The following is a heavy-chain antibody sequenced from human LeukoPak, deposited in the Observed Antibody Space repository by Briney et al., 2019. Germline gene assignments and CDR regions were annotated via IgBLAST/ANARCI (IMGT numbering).Heavy chain of an antibody. D-gene: IGHD3-22*01. J-gene: IGHJ3*02. CDR2: IYTSGST. CDR1: GGSISGYY. V-gene: IGHV4-4*07. Sequence: SETLSLTCTVSGGSISGYYWSWIRQPAGKGLEWIGRIYTSGSTGYNPSLKSRVTMSVDTSKNQFSLKLTAVTVADTAVYSCARWLYYYDSSGYYETWDAFDIWGQGTMVTVSS. CDR3: ARWLYYYDSSGYYETWDAFDI.